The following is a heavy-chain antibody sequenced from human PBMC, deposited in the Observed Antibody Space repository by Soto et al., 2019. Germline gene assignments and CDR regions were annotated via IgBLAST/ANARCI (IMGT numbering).Heavy chain of an antibody. Sequence: ESGGGLVQPGGSLGLSCAASGFTFSSYWMSWVRLAPGKGLEWVAHIKQSGSDRYYVDSVRGRFTISRDNAKNSLYLQMTSLRVEDTAMYYCASVKSWAVSPWGQGTLVTVSS. CDR1: GFTFSSYW. V-gene: IGHV3-7*01. D-gene: IGHD3-10*01. J-gene: IGHJ5*02. CDR2: IKQSGSDR. CDR3: ASVKSWAVSP.